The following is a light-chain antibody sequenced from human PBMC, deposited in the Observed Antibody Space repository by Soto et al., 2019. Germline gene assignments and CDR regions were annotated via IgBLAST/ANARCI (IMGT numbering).Light chain of an antibody. Sequence: EIVLTQSPGTLSLSPGERATLSCRASQSVNSSYLAWYQQKPGQAPRLVIYGASGRATGIPDRFSGSGSGTDFTLTISRLKPEDFALYYCQQYGISPRTFGQGTKVEIK. CDR1: QSVNSSY. V-gene: IGKV3-20*01. J-gene: IGKJ1*01. CDR2: GAS. CDR3: QQYGISPRT.